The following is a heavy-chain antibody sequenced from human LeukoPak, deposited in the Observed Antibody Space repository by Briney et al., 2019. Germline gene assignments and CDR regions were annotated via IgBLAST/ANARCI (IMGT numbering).Heavy chain of an antibody. V-gene: IGHV3-30*02. CDR2: IRYDGSNK. J-gene: IGHJ3*02. CDR1: GFTFSSYG. Sequence: PGGSLRLSCAASGFTFSSYGMHWVRQAPGKGLEWVAFIRYDGSNKYYADSVKGRFTISRDNSKNTLYLQMNSLRAEDTAVYYCAKIPTYYYDSSGYHRHPLHAFDIWGQGTMVTVSS. CDR3: AKIPTYYYDSSGYHRHPLHAFDI. D-gene: IGHD3-22*01.